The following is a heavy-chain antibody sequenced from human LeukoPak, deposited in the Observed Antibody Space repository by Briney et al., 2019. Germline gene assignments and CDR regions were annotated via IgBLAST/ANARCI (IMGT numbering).Heavy chain of an antibody. CDR1: GDTFTTYW. CDR3: ARLSARLLDH. Sequence: GESLQISCKGSGDTFTTYWIGWVRQLPGKGLEWMGIIYPGDSETRYSPSFQGPVTMSVGKSSSTAYLQWASLKASDTATYFCARLSARLLDHWGQGTRVTVSS. D-gene: IGHD3-3*01. J-gene: IGHJ4*02. V-gene: IGHV5-51*01. CDR2: IYPGDSET.